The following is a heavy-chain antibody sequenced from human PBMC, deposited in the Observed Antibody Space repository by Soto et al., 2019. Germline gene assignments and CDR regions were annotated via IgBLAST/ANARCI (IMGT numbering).Heavy chain of an antibody. D-gene: IGHD2-15*01. CDR3: ARGTHCSGGSCYSLDY. V-gene: IGHV1-46*01. Sequence: ASVEVSCKASGYTFTSYYIHWVRQAPGQGLEWMGIINPSGGSTSYAQKFQGRVTMTRDTSTSTVYMELSSLRSEDTAVYYCARGTHCSGGSCYSLDYWGQGTLVTVSS. J-gene: IGHJ4*02. CDR2: INPSGGST. CDR1: GYTFTSYY.